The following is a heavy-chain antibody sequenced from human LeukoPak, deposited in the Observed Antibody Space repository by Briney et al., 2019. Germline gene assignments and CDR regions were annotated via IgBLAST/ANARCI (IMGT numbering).Heavy chain of an antibody. V-gene: IGHV3-30*02. CDR3: ATESGSYGYYYYYMDV. Sequence: GGSLRLSCAASGFTFSSYGMHWVRQAPGKGLEWVAFIRYDGSNKYYADSVKGRVTISRDNYNNTLYLQMNILRAEDTAVYYCATESGSYGYYYYYMDVWGKGTTVTVSS. D-gene: IGHD1-26*01. CDR2: IRYDGSNK. J-gene: IGHJ6*03. CDR1: GFTFSSYG.